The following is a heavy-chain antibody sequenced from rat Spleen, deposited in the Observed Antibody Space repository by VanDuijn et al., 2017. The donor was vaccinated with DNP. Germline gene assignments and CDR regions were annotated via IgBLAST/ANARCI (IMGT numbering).Heavy chain of an antibody. CDR1: GFTFSDYN. CDR2: IIYDGSRT. D-gene: IGHD5-1*01. V-gene: IGHV5S10*01. CDR3: ATQDWEPDYYAMDA. Sequence: EVQLVESGGGLVQPGRSLKLSCAASGFTFSDYNMAWVRQAPKKGLEWVATIIYDGSRTYYRDSVKGRFTISRDNAKSTLYLQMDSLRSEDTATYYCATQDWEPDYYAMDAWGQGTSVTVSS. J-gene: IGHJ4*01.